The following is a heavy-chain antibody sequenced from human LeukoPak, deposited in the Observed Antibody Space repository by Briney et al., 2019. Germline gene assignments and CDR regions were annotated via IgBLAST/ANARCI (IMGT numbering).Heavy chain of an antibody. V-gene: IGHV4-34*01. Sequence: SETLSLTCAVYGGSFSGYYWSWIRQPPGKGLEWIGEINHSGSTNYNPSLKSRVTISVDTPKNQFSLKLSSVTAADTAVYYCARGSRYCSSTSCRYGMDVWGQGTTVTVPS. D-gene: IGHD2-2*01. CDR2: INHSGST. J-gene: IGHJ6*02. CDR1: GGSFSGYY. CDR3: ARGSRYCSSTSCRYGMDV.